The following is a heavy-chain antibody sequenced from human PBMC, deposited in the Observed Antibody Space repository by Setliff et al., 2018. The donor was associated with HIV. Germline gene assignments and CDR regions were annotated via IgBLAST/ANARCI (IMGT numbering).Heavy chain of an antibody. CDR3: AKRDYEDSTSYAPFFQY. CDR1: GFTFSSYS. Sequence: GGSLRLSCAASGFTFSSYSMNWVRQAPGKGLEWVSYISSSSSTIYYADSVKGRFTISRDNAKNSLYLQMNSLRAEDTAVYYCAKRDYEDSTSYAPFFQYWGQGTLVTVSS. V-gene: IGHV3-48*01. D-gene: IGHD3-22*01. CDR2: ISSSSSTI. J-gene: IGHJ1*01.